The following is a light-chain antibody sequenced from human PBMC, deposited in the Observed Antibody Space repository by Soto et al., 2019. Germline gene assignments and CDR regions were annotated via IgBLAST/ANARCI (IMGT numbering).Light chain of an antibody. CDR3: QQRSNWPRT. Sequence: EIVLTQSPATLSLSPGERATLSCRASQSVSRYLAWYQQKPGQAPRLLIYDASNRATGIPARFIGSGSGTDFTLTISSLEPEDFAVYYCQQRSNWPRTFGQGTKLEIK. CDR1: QSVSRY. V-gene: IGKV3-11*01. CDR2: DAS. J-gene: IGKJ2*01.